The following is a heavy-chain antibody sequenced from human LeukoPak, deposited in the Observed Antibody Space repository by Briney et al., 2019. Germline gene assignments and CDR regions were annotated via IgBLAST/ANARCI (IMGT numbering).Heavy chain of an antibody. D-gene: IGHD4-17*01. J-gene: IGHJ4*02. CDR3: ARADGDYVGVGADRDFEN. CDR1: GYTFTSYG. V-gene: IGHV1-18*01. CDR2: ISAYNGNT. Sequence: ASVKVSCKASGYTFTSYGISWVRQAPGQGLEWMGWISAYNGNTNYAQKFQGRVTMTTDTSTSTAYMELRSLRSDDTAVYYCARADGDYVGVGADRDFENWGQGTLVTVSS.